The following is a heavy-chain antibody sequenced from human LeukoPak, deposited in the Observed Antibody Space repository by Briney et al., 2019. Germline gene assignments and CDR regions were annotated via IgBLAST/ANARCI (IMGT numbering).Heavy chain of an antibody. CDR1: GYSFTSYW. CDR3: ATPTAEDAFDI. J-gene: IGHJ3*02. D-gene: IGHD4-17*01. CDR2: IYPGDSDT. Sequence: GGSLKISCKASGYSFTSYWIGWVRQMPGKGLELMGIIYPGDSDTRYSPFFRGQVTISADKSISTAYLQWSSLKASDSAMYYCATPTAEDAFDIWGQGTMVTVSS. V-gene: IGHV5-51*01.